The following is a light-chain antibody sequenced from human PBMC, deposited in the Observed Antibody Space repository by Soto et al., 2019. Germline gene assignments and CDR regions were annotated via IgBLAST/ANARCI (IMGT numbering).Light chain of an antibody. V-gene: IGKV1-5*01. CDR2: DAS. J-gene: IGKJ1*01. CDR3: QQYSSSCT. CDR1: QSISSY. Sequence: DIQMTQSPSTLSASVGERATITCRASQSISSYLAWYQQKPGKAPKLLIYDASNKDSGVPYRFSGSGSGTEFTLTISSLQPDDFATYYCQQYSSSCTFGQGTKVDIK.